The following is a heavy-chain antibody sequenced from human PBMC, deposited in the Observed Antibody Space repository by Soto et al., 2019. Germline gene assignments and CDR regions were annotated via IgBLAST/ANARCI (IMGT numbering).Heavy chain of an antibody. D-gene: IGHD6-6*01. CDR1: GGSISSGGYY. CDR3: ARERAGVAARIPLNWFDP. CDR2: IYYSGST. Sequence: PSETLSLTCTVSGGSISSGGYYWSWIRQHPGKGLEWIGYIYYSGSTYYNPSLKSRVTISVDTSKNQFSLKLSSVTAADTAVYYCARERAGVAARIPLNWFDPWGQGTLVTVSS. J-gene: IGHJ5*02. V-gene: IGHV4-31*03.